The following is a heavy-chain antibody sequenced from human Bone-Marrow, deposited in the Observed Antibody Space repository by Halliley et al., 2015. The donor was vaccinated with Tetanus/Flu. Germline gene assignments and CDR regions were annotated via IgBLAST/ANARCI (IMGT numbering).Heavy chain of an antibody. J-gene: IGHJ4*02. CDR3: TRKYCNGGSCSSFDY. D-gene: IGHD2-15*01. Sequence: LISSRANNSATAYTASLNGRFTVSRDDSKNTAYLQMNSLQTEDTAMYYCTRKYCNGGSCSSFDYWGQGTLVTVSS. V-gene: IGHV3-73*01. CDR2: ISSRANNSAT.